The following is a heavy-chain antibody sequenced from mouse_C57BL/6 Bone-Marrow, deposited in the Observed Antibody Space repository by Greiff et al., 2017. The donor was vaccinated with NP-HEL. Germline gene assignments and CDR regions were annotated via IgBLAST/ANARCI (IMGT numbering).Heavy chain of an antibody. CDR2: INYDGSST. CDR1: GFTFSDYY. V-gene: IGHV5-16*01. Sequence: DVMLVESEGGLVQPGSSMKLSCTASGFTFSDYYMAWVRQVPEKGLEWVANINYDGSSTYYLDSLKSRFIISRDNAKNILYLQMSSLKSEDTATYYCARDPRAQAPYAMDYWGQGTSVTVSS. D-gene: IGHD3-2*02. CDR3: ARDPRAQAPYAMDY. J-gene: IGHJ4*01.